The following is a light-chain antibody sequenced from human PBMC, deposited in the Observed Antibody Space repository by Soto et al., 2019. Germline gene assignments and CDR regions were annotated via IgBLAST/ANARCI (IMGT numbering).Light chain of an antibody. CDR2: EDN. Sequence: NFMLTQPHSVSESPGKTVTISCTRSSGSIASNYVQWYQQRPVSSPTTVIYEDNQRPSGVPDRFSGSIDSSSNSASLTISGLKTEDEADYYCQSYDSSNHAVFGGGTQLTVL. J-gene: IGLJ7*01. V-gene: IGLV6-57*01. CDR3: QSYDSSNHAV. CDR1: SGSIASNY.